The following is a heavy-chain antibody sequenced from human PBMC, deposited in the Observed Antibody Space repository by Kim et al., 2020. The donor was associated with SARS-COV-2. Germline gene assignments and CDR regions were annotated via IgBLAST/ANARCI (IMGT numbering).Heavy chain of an antibody. CDR3: ARVGSDNYYGMDV. J-gene: IGHJ6*02. Sequence: YDPSLKSRVTISVDTSKNQFSRRLSSMTAADTAVYYCARVGSDNYYGMDVWGQGTTVTVSS. D-gene: IGHD2-15*01. V-gene: IGHV4-59*01.